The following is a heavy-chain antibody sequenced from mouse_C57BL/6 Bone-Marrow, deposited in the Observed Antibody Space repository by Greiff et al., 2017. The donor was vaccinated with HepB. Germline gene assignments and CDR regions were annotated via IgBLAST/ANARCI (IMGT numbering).Heavy chain of an antibody. CDR1: GFTFSSYA. CDR2: ISSGGDYI. Sequence: EVKLVESGEGLVKPGGSLKLSCAASGFTFSSYAMSWVRQTPEKRLEWVAYISSGGDYIYYADTVKGRFTISRDNARNTLYLQMSSLKSEDTAMYYCTRDPNWDWYFDVWGTGTTVTVSS. V-gene: IGHV5-9-1*02. CDR3: TRDPNWDWYFDV. J-gene: IGHJ1*03. D-gene: IGHD4-1*01.